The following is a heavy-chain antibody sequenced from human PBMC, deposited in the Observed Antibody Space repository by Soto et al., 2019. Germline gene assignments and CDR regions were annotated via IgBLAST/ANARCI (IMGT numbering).Heavy chain of an antibody. CDR2: IYYSGST. Sequence: QVQLQESGPGLVKPSQTLSLPCTVSGGSIRSGGYYWSWIRQHPGKGLEWIGYIYYSGSTYYNPSLKSRVTISVDTSKNQFSLKLSSVTAADTAVYYCARTGYYGSGRRWFDPWGQGTLVTVSS. J-gene: IGHJ5*02. CDR3: ARTGYYGSGRRWFDP. V-gene: IGHV4-31*03. CDR1: GGSIRSGGYY. D-gene: IGHD3-10*01.